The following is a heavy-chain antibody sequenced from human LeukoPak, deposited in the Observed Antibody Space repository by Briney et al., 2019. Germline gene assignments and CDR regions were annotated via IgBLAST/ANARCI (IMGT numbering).Heavy chain of an antibody. CDR1: GFTFSSYA. D-gene: IGHD5-12*01. Sequence: GGSLRLSCAASGFTFSSYAMHWVRQAPGKGLEWVAVISYDGSNKFYEDSVKGRFTVSRDNSKNTLYLQMNSLRAEDTAVYYCAREFSGPFDYWGQGTLVTVSS. CDR3: AREFSGPFDY. V-gene: IGHV3-30-3*01. J-gene: IGHJ4*02. CDR2: ISYDGSNK.